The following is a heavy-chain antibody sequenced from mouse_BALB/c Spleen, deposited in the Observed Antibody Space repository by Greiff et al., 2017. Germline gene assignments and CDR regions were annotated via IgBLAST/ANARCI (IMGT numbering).Heavy chain of an antibody. J-gene: IGHJ2*01. CDR1: GFTFSDYY. Sequence: EVHLVESGGGLVKPGGSLKLSCAASGFTFSDYYMYWVRQTPEKRLEWVATISDGGSYTYYPDSVKGRFTISRDNAKNNLYLQMSSLKSEDTAMYYCARKEGTTVVADYWGQGTTLTVSS. V-gene: IGHV5-4*02. CDR2: ISDGGSYT. D-gene: IGHD1-1*01. CDR3: ARKEGTTVVADY.